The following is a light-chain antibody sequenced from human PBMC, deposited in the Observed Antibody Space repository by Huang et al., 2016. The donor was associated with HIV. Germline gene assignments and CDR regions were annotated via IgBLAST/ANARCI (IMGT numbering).Light chain of an antibody. J-gene: IGKJ4*01. Sequence: ASVGDRVTIACRASQSIGTYLNWYQQKRGKAPRLLIHVASSLQSGVPSRFSGSGSGTDFTLTISSLQPEDFATYYCQQSYSALGLTFGGGTKVEIK. CDR3: QQSYSALGLT. CDR1: QSIGTY. CDR2: VAS. V-gene: IGKV1-39*01.